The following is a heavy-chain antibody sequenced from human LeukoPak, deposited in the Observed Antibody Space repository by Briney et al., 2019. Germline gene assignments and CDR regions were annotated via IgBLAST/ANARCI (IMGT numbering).Heavy chain of an antibody. Sequence: PGGSLRLSCAASGFTFSSYAMSWVRQAPGKGLEWVSVIYSGGSTYYADSVKGRFTISRHNSKNTLYLQMNSLRAEDTAVYYCAKDAPGGIAAAGYFDYWGQGTLVTVSS. CDR1: GFTFSSYA. J-gene: IGHJ4*02. CDR2: IYSGGST. V-gene: IGHV3-53*04. CDR3: AKDAPGGIAAAGYFDY. D-gene: IGHD6-13*01.